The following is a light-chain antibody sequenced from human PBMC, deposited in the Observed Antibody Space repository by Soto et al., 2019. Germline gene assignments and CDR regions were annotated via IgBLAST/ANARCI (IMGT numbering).Light chain of an antibody. CDR1: QSIGRW. V-gene: IGKV1-5*01. Sequence: DIQMTQSPSTLSASVGDRVTITCRASQSIGRWLAWYQQKPGKAPRLLIYDVSSLESGVPSRFSGSGSGTEFTLTISSLQPDDFATYYCQQYNSYSWTFGQGTKVDIK. CDR2: DVS. CDR3: QQYNSYSWT. J-gene: IGKJ1*01.